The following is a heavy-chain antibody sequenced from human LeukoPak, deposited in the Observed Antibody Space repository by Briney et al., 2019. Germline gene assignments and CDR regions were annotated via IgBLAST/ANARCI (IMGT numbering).Heavy chain of an antibody. CDR2: IYYSGST. CDR1: GGSISSYY. V-gene: IGHV4-59*01. Sequence: SETLSLTCTVSGGSISSYYWSWIQQPPGKGLEWIGYIYYSGSTNYNPSLKSRVTISVDTSKNQFSLELSSVTAADTAVYYCARGLSPGGYNRWGKGTLITVSS. D-gene: IGHD5-24*01. J-gene: IGHJ4*02. CDR3: ARGLSPGGYNR.